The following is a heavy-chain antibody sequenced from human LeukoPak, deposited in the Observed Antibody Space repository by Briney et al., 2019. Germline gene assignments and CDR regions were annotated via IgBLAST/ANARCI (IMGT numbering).Heavy chain of an antibody. J-gene: IGHJ4*02. V-gene: IGHV4-59*08. CDR3: ARSPRWAVAGLDY. D-gene: IGHD6-19*01. Sequence: SETLSLTCTVSGGSISSYYWSWIRQPPGKGLEWIGYIYYSGSTNYNPSLKSRVTISVDTSKNQFSLKLSSVTAADTAVYYCARSPRWAVAGLDYWGQGTLVTVSS. CDR2: IYYSGST. CDR1: GGSISSYY.